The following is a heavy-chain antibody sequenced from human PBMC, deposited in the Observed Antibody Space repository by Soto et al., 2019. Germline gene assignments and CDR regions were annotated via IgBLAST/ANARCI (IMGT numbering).Heavy chain of an antibody. CDR3: ARKKHDSSGYSGFHY. CDR2: IDYSGST. V-gene: IGHV4-39*01. J-gene: IGHJ4*02. CDR1: GGSSISSSYY. D-gene: IGHD3-22*01. Sequence: PSETLSHTCTVSGGSSISSSYYWGWIRKPPGKGLEWIGTIDYSGSTYYIPSLKSRVTISVDTSKNQFSLKLTYVTAADTAVYYCARKKHDSSGYSGFHYWGQGTLVTVSS.